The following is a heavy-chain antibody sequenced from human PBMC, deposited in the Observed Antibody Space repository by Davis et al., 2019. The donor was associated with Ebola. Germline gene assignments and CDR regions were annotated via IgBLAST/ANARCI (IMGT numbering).Heavy chain of an antibody. CDR3: ARDLSYSYYYHYYGMDV. V-gene: IGHV1-2*02. CDR1: GFTFSSYG. D-gene: IGHD3-10*01. J-gene: IGHJ6*02. Sequence: GGSLRLSCAASGFTFSSYGMHWVRQAPGQGLEWMGGINPISGDTNYAEKFQGRVSMTRDTSSTTVYMELSRLRSDDTAVYHCARDLSYSYYYHYYGMDVWGQGTTVTVSS. CDR2: INPISGDT.